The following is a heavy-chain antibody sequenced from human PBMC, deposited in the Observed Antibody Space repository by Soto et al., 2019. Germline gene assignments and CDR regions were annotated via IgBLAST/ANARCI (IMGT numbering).Heavy chain of an antibody. CDR2: INPSGGST. CDR1: GYTFTSYY. J-gene: IGHJ5*02. V-gene: IGHV1-46*01. CDR3: TTTVVTLFNWFDP. Sequence: ASVKVSCKASGYTFTSYYMHWVRQAPEQGLEWMGIINPSGGSTSYAQKFQGRVTMTRDTSTSTVYMELSSLRSEDIVVYYCTTTVVTLFNWFDPWGQRTLVTVSS. D-gene: IGHD4-17*01.